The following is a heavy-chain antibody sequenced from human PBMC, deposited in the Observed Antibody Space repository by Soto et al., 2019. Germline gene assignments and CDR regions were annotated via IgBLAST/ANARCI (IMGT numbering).Heavy chain of an antibody. CDR3: ARDRCSGGSCYSFDY. J-gene: IGHJ4*02. CDR1: GFTFRSYA. Sequence: PGGSLRLSCAASGFTFRSYAMSWVRQAPGKGLEWVSTISGSGGSTYYADSVKGRFTISRDTSKNTLYLQMNSLRAEDTAVYYCARDRCSGGSCYSFDYWGQGTLVTVSS. V-gene: IGHV3-23*01. CDR2: ISGSGGST. D-gene: IGHD2-15*01.